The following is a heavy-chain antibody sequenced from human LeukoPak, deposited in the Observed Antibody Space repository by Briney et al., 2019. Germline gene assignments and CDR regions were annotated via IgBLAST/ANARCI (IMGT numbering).Heavy chain of an antibody. J-gene: IGHJ4*02. Sequence: SETLSLTCTVSGGSISSSSYYWGWIRQPPGKGLEWIGSIYYSGSTYYNPSLKSRVTISVDTSKNQFSLKLSSVTAADTAVYYCARLYEFWSGYYLDYWGQGTLVTVSS. V-gene: IGHV4-39*01. CDR1: GGSISSSSYY. CDR3: ARLYEFWSGYYLDY. CDR2: IYYSGST. D-gene: IGHD3-3*01.